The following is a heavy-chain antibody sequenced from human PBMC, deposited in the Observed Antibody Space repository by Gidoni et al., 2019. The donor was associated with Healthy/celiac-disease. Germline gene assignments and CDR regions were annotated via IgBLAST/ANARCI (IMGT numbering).Heavy chain of an antibody. Sequence: QVQLVQSGAEVKKPGSSVKVSCKASGGTFSSYAISWVRQAPGQGLEWMGGIIPIFGTANYAQKYQGRVTITADKSTSTAYMELSSLRSEDTAVYYCARERGSSTSWYQGYYYYYYGMDVWGQGTTVTVSS. J-gene: IGHJ6*02. CDR3: ARERGSSTSWYQGYYYYYYGMDV. V-gene: IGHV1-69*06. CDR2: IIPIFGTA. CDR1: GGTFSSYA. D-gene: IGHD2-2*01.